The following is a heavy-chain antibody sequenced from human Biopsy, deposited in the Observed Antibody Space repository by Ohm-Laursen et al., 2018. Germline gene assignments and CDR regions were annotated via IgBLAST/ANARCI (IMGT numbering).Heavy chain of an antibody. CDR2: IITVSETA. J-gene: IGHJ5*02. CDR1: GGAFTNYA. D-gene: IGHD3-10*01. V-gene: IGHV1-69*05. CDR3: ARGYSRRVSIFEASIYWFDT. Sequence: SSVKVSCKVSGGAFTNYAINWVRQAPGHGLEWMGGIITVSETAGYAQRFQGRVTLTMNTSISTAYMELSGLRSEDTAVYFCARGYSRRVSIFEASIYWFDTWGQGTLVTVSS.